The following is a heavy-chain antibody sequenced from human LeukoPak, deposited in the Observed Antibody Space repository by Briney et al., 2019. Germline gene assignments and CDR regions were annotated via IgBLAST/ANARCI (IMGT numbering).Heavy chain of an antibody. CDR3: ARSPPADYSSSWYFPSVYYFDY. D-gene: IGHD6-13*01. V-gene: IGHV3-33*01. Sequence: GGSLRLSCAASGFTFSSYGMHWVRQAPGKGLEWVAVIWYDGSNKYYADSVKGRFTISRDNSKNTLYLQINSLRAEDTAVYYCARSPPADYSSSWYFPSVYYFDYWGQGTLVTVSS. CDR2: IWYDGSNK. CDR1: GFTFSSYG. J-gene: IGHJ4*02.